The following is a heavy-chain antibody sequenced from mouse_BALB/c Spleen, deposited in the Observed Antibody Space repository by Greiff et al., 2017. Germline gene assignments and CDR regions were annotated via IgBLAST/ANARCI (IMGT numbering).Heavy chain of an antibody. J-gene: IGHJ1*01. V-gene: IGHV5-6-2*01. CDR2: INSNGGST. Sequence: EVQGVESGGGLVKLGGSLKLSCAASGFTFSSYYMSWVRQTPEKRLELVAAINSNGGSTYYPDTVKGRFTISRDNAKNTLYLQMSSLKSEDTALYYCARHAGGYWYFDVWGAGTTVTVSS. D-gene: IGHD1-1*02. CDR1: GFTFSSYY. CDR3: ARHAGGYWYFDV.